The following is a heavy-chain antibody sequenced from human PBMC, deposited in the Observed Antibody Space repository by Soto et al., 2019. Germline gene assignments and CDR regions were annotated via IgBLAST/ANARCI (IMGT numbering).Heavy chain of an antibody. CDR2: IYWADDK. D-gene: IGHD1-26*01. CDR3: AHRGVVGATDY. J-gene: IGHJ4*02. Sequence: QITLKESGPTLVKPTQTLTLTCTFSGFSLSTSGVGVGWIRQPPGKALEWLALIYWADDKRYSPSLKSRLTLTKDTSKNQVVLTMTNMDPVDTATYYCAHRGVVGATDYWGQGTLVTVSS. V-gene: IGHV2-5*02. CDR1: GFSLSTSGVG.